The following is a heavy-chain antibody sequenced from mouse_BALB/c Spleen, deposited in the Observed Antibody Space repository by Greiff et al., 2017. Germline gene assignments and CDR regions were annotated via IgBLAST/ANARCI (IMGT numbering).Heavy chain of an antibody. CDR3: ARSRYYGSSYDYYAMDY. D-gene: IGHD1-1*01. CDR2: IYPGDGDT. CDR1: GYTFTSYW. Sequence: VQLQESGAELARPGASVKLSCKASGYTFTSYWMQWVKQRPGQGLEWIGAIYPGDGDTRYTQKFKGKANLTADKSSSTAYMQLSSLASEDSAVYYCARSRYYGSSYDYYAMDYWGQGTSVTVSS. V-gene: IGHV1-87*01. J-gene: IGHJ4*01.